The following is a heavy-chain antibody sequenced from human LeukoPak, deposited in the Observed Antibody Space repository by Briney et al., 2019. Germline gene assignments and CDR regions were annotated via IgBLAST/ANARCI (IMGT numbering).Heavy chain of an antibody. CDR2: IYHSGST. J-gene: IGHJ4*02. CDR3: ARGPPVDTIY. CDR1: DYSINSGYY. Sequence: SETLSLTCTVSDYSINSGYYWGWIRQPPGKGLEWIGSIYHSGSTFYNPSLKSRVTISVNTSKNQFSLKLSSVTAADTAVYYCARGPPVDTIYWGQGTLVTVSS. V-gene: IGHV4-38-2*02. D-gene: IGHD5-18*01.